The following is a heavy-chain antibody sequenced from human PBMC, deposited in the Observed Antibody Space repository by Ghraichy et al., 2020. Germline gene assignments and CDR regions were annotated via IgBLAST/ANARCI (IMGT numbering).Heavy chain of an antibody. CDR3: ATANLYYYYGMDV. Sequence: GGSLRLSCAASGFTFSSYSMNWVRQAPGKGLEWVSSISSSSSYIYYADSVKGRFTISRDNAKNSLYLQMNSLRAEDTAVYYCATANLYYYYGMDVWGQGTTVTVSS. V-gene: IGHV3-21*01. CDR2: ISSSSSYI. CDR1: GFTFSSYS. J-gene: IGHJ6*02. D-gene: IGHD4/OR15-4a*01.